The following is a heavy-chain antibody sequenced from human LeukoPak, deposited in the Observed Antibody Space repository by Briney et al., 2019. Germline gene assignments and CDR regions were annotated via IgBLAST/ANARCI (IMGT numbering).Heavy chain of an antibody. Sequence: GRSLRLSCAASGFTFSSYAMHWVRQAPGKGLEWVSVIYSGGSTYYADSVKGRFTISRHNSKNTLYLQMNSLRAEDTAVYYCAKATTVPTLNYYYYGMDVWGQGTTVTVSS. J-gene: IGHJ6*02. CDR3: AKATTVPTLNYYYYGMDV. V-gene: IGHV3-53*04. CDR2: IYSGGST. D-gene: IGHD4-17*01. CDR1: GFTFSSYA.